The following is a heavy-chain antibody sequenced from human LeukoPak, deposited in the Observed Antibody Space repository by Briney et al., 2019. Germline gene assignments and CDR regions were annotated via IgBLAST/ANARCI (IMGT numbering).Heavy chain of an antibody. V-gene: IGHV3-53*01. D-gene: IGHD7-27*01. J-gene: IGHJ4*02. CDR2: IYSGGST. Sequence: GGSLRLSCAASGFTVSSNYMSWVRQAPGKGLEWVSVIYSGGSTYYADSVKGRFTISRDNSKNTLYLQMNSLRAEDTAVYYCARGQNWDPFDYWGQGTLVTVSS. CDR3: ARGQNWDPFDY. CDR1: GFTVSSNY.